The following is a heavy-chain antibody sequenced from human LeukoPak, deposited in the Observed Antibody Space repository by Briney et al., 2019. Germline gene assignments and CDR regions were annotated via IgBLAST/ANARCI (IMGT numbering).Heavy chain of an antibody. Sequence: ASVKVSCKASGGTFISYAIIWVRQAPGQGLEWMGGIIPIFGTANYAQKFQGRVTTTTDESTSTAYMELSSLRSEDTAVYYCARDRPYYYGSGSYYNDQGWCDPWGQGTLVTVSS. V-gene: IGHV1-69*05. D-gene: IGHD3-10*01. CDR1: GGTFISYA. CDR3: ARDRPYYYGSGSYYNDQGWCDP. CDR2: IIPIFGTA. J-gene: IGHJ5*02.